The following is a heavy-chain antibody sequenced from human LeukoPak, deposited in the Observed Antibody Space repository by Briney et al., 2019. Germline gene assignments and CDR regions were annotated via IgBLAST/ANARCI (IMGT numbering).Heavy chain of an antibody. CDR1: GVFFCDYA. CDR2: ISGTGDAGTT. Sequence: PGGAPRLSCTAAGVFFCDYAMSWVRQALREGGQWRGGISGTGDAGTTDYAASVNGRFTISREESNSISYLQTNSLTTDDTVEYYWNSVGQWLVLGCFDYWGQGTLVTVSS. J-gene: IGHJ4*02. V-gene: IGHV3-49*04. D-gene: IGHD6-19*01. CDR3: NSVGQWLVLGCFDY.